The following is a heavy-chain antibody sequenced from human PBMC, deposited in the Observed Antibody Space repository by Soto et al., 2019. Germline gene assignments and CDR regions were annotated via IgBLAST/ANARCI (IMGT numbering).Heavy chain of an antibody. CDR2: IIPIFGTA. V-gene: IGHV1-69*12. D-gene: IGHD3-22*01. CDR1: GGTFSSYA. Sequence: QVQLVQSGAEVKKPGSSVKVSCKASGGTFSSYAISWVRQAPGQGLEWMGGIIPIFGTANYAQKFQGRVTITADEATSTADMELSSLRTEGTAVYYCARGGEYDSSGYSYFQHWGQGTMVTVSS. J-gene: IGHJ1*01. CDR3: ARGGEYDSSGYSYFQH.